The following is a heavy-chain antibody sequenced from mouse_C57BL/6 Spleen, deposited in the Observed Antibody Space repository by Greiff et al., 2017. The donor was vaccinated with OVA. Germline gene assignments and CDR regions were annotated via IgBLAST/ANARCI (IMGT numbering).Heavy chain of an antibody. CDR2: IYPGDGDT. CDR3: ARERYYGSSYYFDY. J-gene: IGHJ2*01. D-gene: IGHD1-1*01. Sequence: QVQLQQSGPELVKPGASVKISCKASGYAFSSSWMNWVKQRPGKGLEWIGRIYPGDGDTNYNGKFKGKATLTADKSSSTAYMQLRSLTSEDSEVYFCARERYYGSSYYFDYWGQGTTLTVSS. CDR1: GYAFSSSW. V-gene: IGHV1-82*01.